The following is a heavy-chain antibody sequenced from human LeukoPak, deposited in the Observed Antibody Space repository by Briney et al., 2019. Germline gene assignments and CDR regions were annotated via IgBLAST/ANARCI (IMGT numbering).Heavy chain of an antibody. CDR2: ICHSGISGNT. CDR1: GDSISSAC. J-gene: IGHJ4*02. D-gene: IGHD1-26*01. Sequence: SETLSLTCTVSGDSISSACWSWSRQPLGKGLEWIGSICHSGISGNTYYNPSLKSRVTISLDTPKNQFSLKLSSVTAADTAVYSCAREVGPVTSHRIDSWGQGSLVTVSS. V-gene: IGHV4-59*04. CDR3: AREVGPVTSHRIDS.